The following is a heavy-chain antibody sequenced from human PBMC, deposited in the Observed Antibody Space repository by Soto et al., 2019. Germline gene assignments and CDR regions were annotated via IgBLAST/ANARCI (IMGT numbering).Heavy chain of an antibody. V-gene: IGHV1-46*03. CDR3: ASTHVTGTTYYYYMDV. Sequence: ASVKVSCKASGYTFTSYYMHWVRQAPGQGLEWMGIINPSGGSTSYAQKFQGRVTMTRDTSTSTVYMELSSLRSEDTAVYYCASTHVTGTTYYYYMDVWGKGTTVTVSS. J-gene: IGHJ6*03. D-gene: IGHD1-7*01. CDR2: INPSGGST. CDR1: GYTFTSYY.